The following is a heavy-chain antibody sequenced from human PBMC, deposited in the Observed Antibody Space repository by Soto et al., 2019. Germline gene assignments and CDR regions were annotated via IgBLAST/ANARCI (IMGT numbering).Heavy chain of an antibody. Sequence: SDTLSLTCAVYGGSFSGYYWSWIRQPPGKGLEWIGEINHSGSTNYNPSLKSRVTISVDTSKNQFSLKLSSVTAADTAVYYCARGSITSSSYFQHWGQGTLVTVSS. J-gene: IGHJ1*01. CDR1: GGSFSGYY. CDR3: ARGSITSSSYFQH. CDR2: INHSGST. D-gene: IGHD6-6*01. V-gene: IGHV4-34*01.